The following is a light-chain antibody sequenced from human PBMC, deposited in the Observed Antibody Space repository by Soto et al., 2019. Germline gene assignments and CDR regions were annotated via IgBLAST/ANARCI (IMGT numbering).Light chain of an antibody. J-gene: IGLJ3*02. Sequence: QSAPTQPASVSGSPGQSITISCTGTSSDVGYYNYVSWYQHHPCKVPKLMIYEVSNRPSGVSNRFSGSKSGNTASLTISGLQAEDEADYYCSSYTTSSTQVFGGGTKLTVL. V-gene: IGLV2-14*01. CDR3: SSYTTSSTQV. CDR1: SSDVGYYNY. CDR2: EVS.